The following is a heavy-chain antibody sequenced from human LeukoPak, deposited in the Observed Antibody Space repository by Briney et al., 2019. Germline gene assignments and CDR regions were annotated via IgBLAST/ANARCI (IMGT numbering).Heavy chain of an antibody. CDR1: GGSISSSSYY. J-gene: IGHJ4*02. CDR2: IYYSGST. CDR3: ARHFRIAAAVLFDY. V-gene: IGHV4-39*01. Sequence: SETLSLTCTVSGGSISSSSYYWGWIRQPPGKGLEWIGSIYYSGSTYYNTSLTPRVSISADTSTNQFSLKLSSVTAADTAVYYCARHFRIAAAVLFDYWGQGTLVTVSS. D-gene: IGHD6-13*01.